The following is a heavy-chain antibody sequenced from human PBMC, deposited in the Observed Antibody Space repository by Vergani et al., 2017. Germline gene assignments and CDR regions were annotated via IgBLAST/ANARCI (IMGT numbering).Heavy chain of an antibody. CDR3: ARARQDGTSGSCADI. J-gene: IGHJ4*02. V-gene: IGHV4-38-2*01. CDR1: AYSLISTYY. Sequence: QVQLQESGPGLVKPSETLSLTCAVSAYSLISTYYLGWIRQPPGKGLEWIGNIYHTGSAYYNPSLKSRVTISVDTSKSQFSLKLNSVTVADTAVYYCARARQDGTSGSCADIWGQGTLVTVSS. CDR2: IYHTGSA. D-gene: IGHD2-2*01.